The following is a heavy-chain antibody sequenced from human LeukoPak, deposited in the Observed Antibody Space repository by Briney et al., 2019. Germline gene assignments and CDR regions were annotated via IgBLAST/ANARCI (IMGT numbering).Heavy chain of an antibody. Sequence: PSETLSLTCTVSGGSISSYYWSWIRQPPGKGLEWIGYIYYSGSTNYNPSLKSRVTISVDTSRNQFSLKLSSVTAADTAVYYCARDLGYGDPFDNWGQGTLVTVFS. J-gene: IGHJ4*02. D-gene: IGHD4-17*01. CDR2: IYYSGST. CDR1: GGSISSYY. CDR3: ARDLGYGDPFDN. V-gene: IGHV4-59*01.